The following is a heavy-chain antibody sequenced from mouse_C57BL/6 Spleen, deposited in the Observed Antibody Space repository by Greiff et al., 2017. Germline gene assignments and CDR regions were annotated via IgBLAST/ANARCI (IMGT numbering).Heavy chain of an antibody. Sequence: EVKLVESGEGLVKPGGSLKLSCAASGFTFSSYAMSWVRQTPEKRLEWVAYISSGGDYIYYADTVKGRFTISRDNARNTLYLQMSSLKAEDTAMYYCTRGGTGSFDYWGQGTTLTVAS. D-gene: IGHD4-1*01. J-gene: IGHJ2*01. V-gene: IGHV5-9-1*02. CDR1: GFTFSSYA. CDR2: ISSGGDYI. CDR3: TRGGTGSFDY.